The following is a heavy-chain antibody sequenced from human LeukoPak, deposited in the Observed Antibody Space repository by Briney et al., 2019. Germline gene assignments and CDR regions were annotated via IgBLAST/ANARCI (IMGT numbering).Heavy chain of an antibody. Sequence: GGSLRLPCAGSGFTFSNYSINWVRQAPGKGLEWVSSISPSSHYIYYADSVRGRFTISRDNAKNSLYLQMNSLRAEDTAVYYCAKVGGYYYGSGSYFLGDYWGQGTLVTVSS. V-gene: IGHV3-21*04. CDR2: ISPSSHYI. D-gene: IGHD3-10*01. CDR1: GFTFSNYS. J-gene: IGHJ4*02. CDR3: AKVGGYYYGSGSYFLGDY.